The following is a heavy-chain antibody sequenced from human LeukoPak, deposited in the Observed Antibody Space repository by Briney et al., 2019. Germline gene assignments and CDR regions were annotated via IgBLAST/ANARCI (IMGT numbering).Heavy chain of an antibody. CDR3: AKDGDAYTEFYYYYMDV. D-gene: IGHD5-24*01. CDR2: IWHDGSNK. J-gene: IGHJ6*03. CDR1: GFTFSDYG. V-gene: IGHV3-33*06. Sequence: GRSLRLSCAASGFTFSDYGLHWVRQAPGKGLEGVALIWHDGSNKYYADSVMGRFTISRDNSKNTLYMQMNSLRAEDTAMYYCAKDGDAYTEFYYYYMDVWGKGTTVTVSS.